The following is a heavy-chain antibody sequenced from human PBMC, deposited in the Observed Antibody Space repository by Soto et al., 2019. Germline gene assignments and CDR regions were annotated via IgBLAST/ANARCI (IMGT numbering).Heavy chain of an antibody. CDR2: IYYSGST. V-gene: IGHV4-30-4*01. J-gene: IGHJ4*02. CDR1: GGSFSGYY. Sequence: SETLSLTCAVHGGSFSGYYWEWICQPPGKGLEWIGYIYYSGSTYYNPSLKSRVTISVDTSKNQFSLKLSSVTAADTAVYYCAREGGIVGATTVDYWGQGTLVTVSS. D-gene: IGHD1-26*01. CDR3: AREGGIVGATTVDY.